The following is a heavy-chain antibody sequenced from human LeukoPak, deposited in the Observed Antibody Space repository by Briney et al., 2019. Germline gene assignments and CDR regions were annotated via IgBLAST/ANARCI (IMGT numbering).Heavy chain of an antibody. V-gene: IGHV4-39*07. CDR2: INYSGTT. J-gene: IGHJ4*02. CDR3: ARHVLAESGYPFYYFDY. CDR1: GGSISSNSYY. D-gene: IGHD6-25*01. Sequence: SETLSLTCTVSGGSISSNSYYWGWIRQPPGKGLEWIGSINYSGTTYYNPSLKSRVTVSVDTSKNQFSLKLSSVTAADTAVYYCARHVLAESGYPFYYFDYWGQGTLVTVSS.